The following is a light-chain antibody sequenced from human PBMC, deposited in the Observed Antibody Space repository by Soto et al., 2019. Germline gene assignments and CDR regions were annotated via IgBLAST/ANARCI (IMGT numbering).Light chain of an antibody. CDR2: GVS. Sequence: QSALTQPASVSGSPGQSITISCTGTSSDVGGYNHVSWYQHPPGRAPKLILFGVSDRPSGISHRFSGSKSGNTASLTISGLQAGDGADYYCCSYTSLSSVVFGGGTKVTVL. V-gene: IGLV2-14*01. CDR3: CSYTSLSSVV. CDR1: SSDVGGYNH. J-gene: IGLJ2*01.